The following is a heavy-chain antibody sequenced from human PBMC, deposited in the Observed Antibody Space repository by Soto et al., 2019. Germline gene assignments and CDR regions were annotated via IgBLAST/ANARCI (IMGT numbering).Heavy chain of an antibody. CDR2: IYYSGST. D-gene: IGHD3-9*01. V-gene: IGHV4-59*08. CDR3: ARTKNILTGFYYYYYYGMDV. J-gene: IGHJ6*02. CDR1: GGSISSYY. Sequence: SETLSLTCTVSGGSISSYYWSWIRQPPGKGLEWIGYIYYSGSTNYNPSLKSRVTISVDTSKNQFSLKLSSVTAADTAVYYCARTKNILTGFYYYYYYGMDVWGQGTTVTVSS.